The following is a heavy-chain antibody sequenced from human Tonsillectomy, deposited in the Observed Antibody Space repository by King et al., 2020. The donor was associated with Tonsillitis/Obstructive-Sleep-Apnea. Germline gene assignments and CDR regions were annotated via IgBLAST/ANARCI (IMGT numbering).Heavy chain of an antibody. J-gene: IGHJ4*02. Sequence: QLVQSGGGLVQPGRSLRLSCSASGFTFGGYVMSWVRQAPGKGLEWVAFIRSKPYGGTTEYAASVKGRFTISRDDSKSIGYLQMNSLKTEDTAVYYCTRDASSGSYYNGLLHFDSWGQGTLVTVSS. V-gene: IGHV3-49*04. CDR3: TRDASSGSYYNGLLHFDS. CDR1: GFTFGGYV. D-gene: IGHD3-10*01. CDR2: IRSKPYGGTT.